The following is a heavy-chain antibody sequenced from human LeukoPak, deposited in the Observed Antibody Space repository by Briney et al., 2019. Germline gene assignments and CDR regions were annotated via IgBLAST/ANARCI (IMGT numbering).Heavy chain of an antibody. D-gene: IGHD4-11*01. CDR3: ATQKGYSNYDFDY. Sequence: SVKVSCKASGGTFSSYAISWVRQAPGQGLEWMGGIIPIFGTANYAQKFQGRVTITADESTGTAYMELSSLRSEDTAVYYCATQKGYSNYDFDYWGQGTLVTVSS. CDR2: IIPIFGTA. J-gene: IGHJ4*02. V-gene: IGHV1-69*01. CDR1: GGTFSSYA.